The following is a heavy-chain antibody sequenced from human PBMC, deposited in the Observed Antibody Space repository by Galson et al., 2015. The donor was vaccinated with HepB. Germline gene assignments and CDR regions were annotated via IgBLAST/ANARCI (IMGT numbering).Heavy chain of an antibody. V-gene: IGHV4-39*01. CDR3: ARPNSGGYYDAFDI. Sequence: ETLSLTCTVSGGSISSSSYYWGWIRQPPGKGLEWIGSIYYSGSTYYNPSLKSRVTISIDTSKNQFSLKLTSVTAADTAVYYCARPNSGGYYDAFDIWGQGTMVTVSS. D-gene: IGHD1-26*01. CDR2: IYYSGST. J-gene: IGHJ3*02. CDR1: GGSISSSSYY.